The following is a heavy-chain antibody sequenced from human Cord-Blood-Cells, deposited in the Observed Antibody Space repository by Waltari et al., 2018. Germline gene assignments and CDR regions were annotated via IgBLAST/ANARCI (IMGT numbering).Heavy chain of an antibody. CDR1: GFTFSSYW. Sequence: ASGFTFSSYWMSWVRQAPGKGLEWVANIKQDGSEKYYVDSVQGRFTISRDNAKNSLYLQMNSLRAEDTAVYYCARGDRDYDFWSGYYYYYYYGMDVWGQGTTVTVSS. CDR3: ARGDRDYDFWSGYYYYYYYGMDV. CDR2: IKQDGSEK. D-gene: IGHD3-3*01. V-gene: IGHV3-7*01. J-gene: IGHJ6*02.